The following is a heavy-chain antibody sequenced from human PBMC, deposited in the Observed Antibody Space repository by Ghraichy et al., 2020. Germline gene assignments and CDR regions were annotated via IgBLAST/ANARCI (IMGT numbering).Heavy chain of an antibody. CDR1: GFNSNDYY. Sequence: GESLNISCAASGFNSNDYYISWVRQAPGKGLEWISYISTTGSYTKYAASVEGRFTISRDDAKNSVYLQMNSLRMEDTAIYYCARGGSGYDWRVDWFFGLWGRGTLVPVSS. CDR2: ISTTGSYT. V-gene: IGHV3-11*05. D-gene: IGHD5-12*01. CDR3: ARGGSGYDWRVDWFFGL. J-gene: IGHJ2*01.